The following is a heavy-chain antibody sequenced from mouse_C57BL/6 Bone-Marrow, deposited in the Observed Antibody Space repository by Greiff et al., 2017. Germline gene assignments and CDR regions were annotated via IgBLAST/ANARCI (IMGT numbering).Heavy chain of an antibody. D-gene: IGHD1-1*01. V-gene: IGHV1-78*01. Sequence: QVQLQQSDAELVKPGASVTISCKVSGYTFTDHTIHWMKQRPEQGLEWIGYIYPRDGSTKYNEKFKGKATLTADKSSSTAYMQLNSLTSEDSAVYFCARGDYGSSYVWYFDVWGTGTTVTVSS. CDR3: ARGDYGSSYVWYFDV. CDR1: GYTFTDHT. J-gene: IGHJ1*03. CDR2: IYPRDGST.